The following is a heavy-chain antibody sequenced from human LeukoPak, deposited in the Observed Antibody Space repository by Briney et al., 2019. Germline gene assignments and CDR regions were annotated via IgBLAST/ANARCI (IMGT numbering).Heavy chain of an antibody. Sequence: PSETLSLTCTVSGSSITTYYWSWIRQTAGKGLEWIGRADSSGSADYNPSLKSRVTMSVDTLKSQFSLNLNSVTATDTAVYYCARASGDYWGRGTLVTVSS. D-gene: IGHD1-26*01. CDR2: ADSSGSA. CDR1: GSSITTYY. CDR3: ARASGDY. J-gene: IGHJ4*02. V-gene: IGHV4-4*07.